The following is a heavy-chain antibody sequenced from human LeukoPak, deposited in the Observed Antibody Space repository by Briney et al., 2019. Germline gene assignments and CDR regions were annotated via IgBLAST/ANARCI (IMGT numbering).Heavy chain of an antibody. Sequence: GGSLRLSCAASGFTFSNAWMSWVRQAPGKGLEWVGRIKSKTDCGTTDYAAPVKGRFTISRDDSKNTLYLQMNSLKTEDTAVYYCTTDPATVVTPHFDYWGQGTLVTVSS. J-gene: IGHJ4*02. CDR1: GFTFSNAW. D-gene: IGHD4-23*01. V-gene: IGHV3-15*01. CDR3: TTDPATVVTPHFDY. CDR2: IKSKTDCGTT.